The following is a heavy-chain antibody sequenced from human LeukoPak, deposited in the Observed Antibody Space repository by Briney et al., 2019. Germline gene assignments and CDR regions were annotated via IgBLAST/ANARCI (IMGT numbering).Heavy chain of an antibody. J-gene: IGHJ4*02. Sequence: GGSRRLACPAYGLTPGTYWMVWVRQPPGKGQRWVAKIKQDGSDKYYVDSVKGRFTISRDNAENSLYLQMNSLRVEDTAVYYCAARSSGNPYFWGQGTLVTVSS. V-gene: IGHV3-7*03. CDR3: AARSSGNPYF. CDR2: IKQDGSDK. CDR1: GLTPGTYW. D-gene: IGHD1-26*01.